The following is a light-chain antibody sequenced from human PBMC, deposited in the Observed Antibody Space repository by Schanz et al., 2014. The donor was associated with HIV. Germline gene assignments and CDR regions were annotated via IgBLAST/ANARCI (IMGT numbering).Light chain of an antibody. Sequence: EIVMTQSPGTLSVSPGERATLSCRASQTVSNNLAWYQQKPGQAPRLLIYGASTRVTGIPARFSGSGSGTEFTLTISSLQSEDFATYYCQQSYSTPRTFGGGTKVEIK. CDR1: QTVSNN. J-gene: IGKJ4*01. V-gene: IGKV3-15*01. CDR2: GAS. CDR3: QQSYSTPRT.